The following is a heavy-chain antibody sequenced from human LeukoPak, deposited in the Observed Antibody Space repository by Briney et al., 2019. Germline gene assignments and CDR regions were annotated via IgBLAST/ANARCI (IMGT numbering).Heavy chain of an antibody. CDR1: GGSISSYY. J-gene: IGHJ3*02. D-gene: IGHD2/OR15-2a*01. CDR3: ARKNDFDI. Sequence: SETLSLTCTVSGGSISSYYWTWIRQPPGKGLEWIGYIFYSGGSNYNPSLKSRVTISVDMSKSQFSLRLTSVTAADTAVYYCARKNDFDIWGQGTLVTVSS. V-gene: IGHV4-59*01. CDR2: IFYSGGS.